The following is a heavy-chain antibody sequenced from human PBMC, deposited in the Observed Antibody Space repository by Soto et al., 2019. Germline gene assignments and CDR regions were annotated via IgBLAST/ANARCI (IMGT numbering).Heavy chain of an antibody. CDR1: GFTFSSYA. CDR3: AKGNNYYDSSGYSY. J-gene: IGHJ4*02. D-gene: IGHD3-22*01. Sequence: EVQLLESGGGLVQPGGSLRLSCAASGFTFSSYAMSWVRQAQGKGLEWVSAISGSGGSTYYTDSVKGRFTISRDNSKNTRYLQMNSLRAEDTAVYDCAKGNNYYDSSGYSYWGQGTLVTVSS. V-gene: IGHV3-23*01. CDR2: ISGSGGST.